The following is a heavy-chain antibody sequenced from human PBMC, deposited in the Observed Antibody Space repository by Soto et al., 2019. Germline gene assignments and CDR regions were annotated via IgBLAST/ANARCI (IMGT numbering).Heavy chain of an antibody. CDR1: GVSISSGGYY. J-gene: IGHJ3*02. CDR2: IYYSGST. V-gene: IGHV4-31*03. D-gene: IGHD3-16*02. CDR3: ARGLNYVWGSYRYSHAFDI. Sequence: TLSLTFTVSGVSISSGGYYWGWIRQHPGKGLEWVGNIYYSGSTYYNPSLKSRVTISVDTSKNQFSLKLSSVTAADTAVYYCARGLNYVWGSYRYSHAFDIWGQGTMVT.